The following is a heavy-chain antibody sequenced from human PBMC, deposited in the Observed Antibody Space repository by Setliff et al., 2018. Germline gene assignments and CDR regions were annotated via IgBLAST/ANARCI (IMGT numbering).Heavy chain of an antibody. D-gene: IGHD2-21*01. J-gene: IGHJ6*03. Sequence: SETLSLTCTVSGDSMSGASIWSWIRQPPGKGLEFMGYVFPSGATKYDPSLKSRLTISVDTSKNQFSLKLTSVTAADTAVYYCARGLEGEDYFYYMDVWGKGNTVTVSS. CDR3: ARGLEGEDYFYYMDV. V-gene: IGHV4-59*01. CDR1: GDSMSGAS. CDR2: VFPSGAT.